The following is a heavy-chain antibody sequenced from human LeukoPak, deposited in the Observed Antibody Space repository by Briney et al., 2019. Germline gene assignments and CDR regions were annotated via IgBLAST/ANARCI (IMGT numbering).Heavy chain of an antibody. CDR3: AREAANGITIFTPHFDY. Sequence: SETLSLTCTVSGGSISSYYWSWIRQPPGKGLEWIGYIYYSGSTNYNPSLKSRVTISVDTSKNQFSLKLSPVTAADTAVYYCAREAANGITIFTPHFDYSSQGTLVTVSS. CDR1: GGSISSYY. J-gene: IGHJ4*02. D-gene: IGHD3-3*01. CDR2: IYYSGST. V-gene: IGHV4-59*01.